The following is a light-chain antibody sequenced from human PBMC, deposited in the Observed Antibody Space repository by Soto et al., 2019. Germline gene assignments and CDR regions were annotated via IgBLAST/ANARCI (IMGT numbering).Light chain of an antibody. J-gene: IGKJ1*01. CDR2: KAS. CDR3: QQFNNWPQT. Sequence: DMQMTQSPATLSGSVEDRVTITCRASQTISSCFALYQQKPGKAPKLLIYKASTLKSGVPSRFSGSGSGTEFTLTINSLQSEDFAVYYCQQFNNWPQTFGQVTNVDIK. V-gene: IGKV1-5*03. CDR1: QTISSC.